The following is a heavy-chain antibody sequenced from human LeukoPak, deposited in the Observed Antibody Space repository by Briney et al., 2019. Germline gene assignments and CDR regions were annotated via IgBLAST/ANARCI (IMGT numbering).Heavy chain of an antibody. CDR1: GGSISSYY. V-gene: IGHV4-4*07. J-gene: IGHJ4*02. Sequence: PSEPLSLTCTVSGGSISSYYWSWIRQPAGRAREWIGRFYSSGIIIYNPSLESRVTMSLDNSKNQLSLKLSYVTAADTAVYYCARDTGKRGYPDSWGQGTLVTVSS. D-gene: IGHD3-22*01. CDR3: ARDTGKRGYPDS. CDR2: FYSSGII.